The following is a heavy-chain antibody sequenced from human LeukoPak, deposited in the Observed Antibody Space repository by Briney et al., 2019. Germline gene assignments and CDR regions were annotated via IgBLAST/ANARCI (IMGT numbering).Heavy chain of an antibody. CDR1: GFTFDDYA. CDR2: ISWSSGTI. J-gene: IGHJ3*02. Sequence: EPGRSLRLSCAASGFTFDDYAMHWVRQAPGKGLEWVSGISWSSGTIGYADSVKGRFTISRDNAKNSLYLQMNSLRAEHTALYYCLRESFAFDIWGQGTMVTVSS. V-gene: IGHV3-9*01. D-gene: IGHD3-16*01. CDR3: LRESFAFDI.